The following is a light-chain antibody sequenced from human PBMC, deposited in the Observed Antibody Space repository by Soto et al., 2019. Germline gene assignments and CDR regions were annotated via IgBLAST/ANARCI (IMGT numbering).Light chain of an antibody. Sequence: DIQMTQFPSYLSASVGDRVTITCRASQSINSYLNWYQQEPGKAPKFLIYAASSLQSGVPSRFSGSGSGTDFTLTISSLQPEDFATYYCQQSYSTPITFGQGTRLEIK. CDR1: QSINSY. CDR3: QQSYSTPIT. V-gene: IGKV1-39*01. J-gene: IGKJ5*01. CDR2: AAS.